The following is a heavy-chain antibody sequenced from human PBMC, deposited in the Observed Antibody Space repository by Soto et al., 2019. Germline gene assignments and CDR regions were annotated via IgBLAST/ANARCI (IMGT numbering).Heavy chain of an antibody. J-gene: IGHJ6*03. CDR2: LSGSGSST. D-gene: IGHD2-2*01. Sequence: GGSLRLSCAASGITFSSYAMSWVRQAPGKGLEWVSGLSGSGSSTNYADSVRGRFTISRDNSKNTVYLQMNSLRAEDTAIYYCAKRYCSSTTCLSLDFFYYLDGWGKGTMVTVSS. V-gene: IGHV3-23*01. CDR1: GITFSSYA. CDR3: AKRYCSSTTCLSLDFFYYLDG.